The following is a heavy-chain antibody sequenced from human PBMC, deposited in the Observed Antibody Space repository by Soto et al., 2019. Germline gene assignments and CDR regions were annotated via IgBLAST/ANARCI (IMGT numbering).Heavy chain of an antibody. CDR2: INDRVNT. V-gene: IGHV4-31*03. Sequence: QVQLQESGPGLVKLSQPLSLTCTVSGASLTSGGPYWGWIRQHPGKGWRWIGHINDRVNTYYSPSLRSRVTISADMSKNQFSLNLRSVTAADTAVYYCARVDHRGYFAILTDYWGQGTLVTVSS. D-gene: IGHD3-9*01. CDR1: GASLTSGGPY. CDR3: ARVDHRGYFAILTDY. J-gene: IGHJ4*02.